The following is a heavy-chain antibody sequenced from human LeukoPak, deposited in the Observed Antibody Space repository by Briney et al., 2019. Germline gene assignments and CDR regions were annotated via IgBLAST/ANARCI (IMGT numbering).Heavy chain of an antibody. Sequence: PSETLSLTCAVYGGSFSGYYWGWIRQPPGKGLEWIGEINHSGSTNYNPSLKSRVTISVDTSKNQFSLKLSSVTAADTAVYYCARGGASLRFLEWASPYNWFDPWGQRTLVTVSS. V-gene: IGHV4-34*01. CDR1: GGSFSGYY. D-gene: IGHD3-3*01. J-gene: IGHJ5*02. CDR3: ARGGASLRFLEWASPYNWFDP. CDR2: INHSGST.